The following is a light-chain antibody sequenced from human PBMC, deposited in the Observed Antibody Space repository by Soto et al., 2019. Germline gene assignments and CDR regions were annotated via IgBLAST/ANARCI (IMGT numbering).Light chain of an antibody. CDR2: SNN. J-gene: IGLJ3*02. V-gene: IGLV1-44*01. Sequence: QAVVTQPPSASGTPGQRVTISCSGSSSNIGSNTVNWYQQLPGTAPKLLIYSNNQRPSGVPDRFSGSKSGTSASLAISGLQSEDEADYYCAAWDDSLSYGVFGGGTKLTVL. CDR1: SSNIGSNT. CDR3: AAWDDSLSYGV.